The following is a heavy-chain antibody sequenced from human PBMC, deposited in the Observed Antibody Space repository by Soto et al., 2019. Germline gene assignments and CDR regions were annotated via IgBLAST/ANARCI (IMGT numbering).Heavy chain of an antibody. J-gene: IGHJ5*02. V-gene: IGHV3-15*07. CDR2: IKTKTDGWTR. CDR1: GFNFSSAW. D-gene: IGHD3-22*01. Sequence: EMQLVESGGGLVKPGGSLRLSCAASGFNFSSAWMNWVRQAPGKGLEWVGRIKTKTDGWTRDYAAPVKGRCLISRDDLKNTFYLQMNNLKTEDTAVYYCTTWGHYYDSGGSRWFDTWGQGTLVTVSS. CDR3: TTWGHYYDSGGSRWFDT.